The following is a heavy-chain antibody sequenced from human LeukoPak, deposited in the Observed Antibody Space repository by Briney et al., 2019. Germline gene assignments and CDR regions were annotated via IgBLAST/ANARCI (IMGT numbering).Heavy chain of an antibody. CDR1: GGSFSGYY. V-gene: IGHV4-34*01. Sequence: SETLSLTCAVYGGSFSGYYWSWIHQPPGKGLQWTGEINHIVSTNYNPSLRSRVTISVDTSKNQFSLKLSSVTAADTAVYYCAREGTYSSSWYRARPDYYYYYGMDVWGQGTTVTVSS. J-gene: IGHJ6*02. CDR3: AREGTYSSSWYRARPDYYYYYGMDV. D-gene: IGHD6-13*01. CDR2: INHIVST.